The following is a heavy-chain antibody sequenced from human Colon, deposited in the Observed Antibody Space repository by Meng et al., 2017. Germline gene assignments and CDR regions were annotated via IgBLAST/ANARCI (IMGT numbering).Heavy chain of an antibody. V-gene: IGHV6-1*01. J-gene: IGHJ4*02. CDR3: ARDWGDVRGGFDF. CDR2: TYYRSKYYN. Sequence: QVQLQTSGPGLVKPSQTLSLTWSISGDSVSSNSAAWNWIRQSPSRGLEWLGRTYYRSKYYNDYALSVKSRITINPDTSKNQFSLQLNSVTPEDTAIYYCARDWGDVRGGFDFWGQGTLVTVSS. CDR1: GDSVSSNSAA. D-gene: IGHD3-10*02.